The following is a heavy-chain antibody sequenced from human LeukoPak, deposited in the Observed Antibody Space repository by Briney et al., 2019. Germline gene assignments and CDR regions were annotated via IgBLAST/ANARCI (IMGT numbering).Heavy chain of an antibody. CDR3: ARGGLPSYGVDV. CDR2: INPNSGGT. Sequence: ASVKVSCRASGFTFTGYYMHWVRQAPGQGLEWMGWINPNSGGTNFAQEFQGRVTMTRDTSITTAYMKLSGLTSDDTAVYYCARGGLPSYGVDVWGQGTTVTVSS. V-gene: IGHV1-2*02. CDR1: GFTFTGYY. J-gene: IGHJ6*02. D-gene: IGHD5-12*01.